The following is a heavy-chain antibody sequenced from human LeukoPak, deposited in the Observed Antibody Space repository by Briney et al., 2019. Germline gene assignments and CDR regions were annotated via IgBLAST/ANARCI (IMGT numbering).Heavy chain of an antibody. D-gene: IGHD4-17*01. Sequence: ASVKVSCKVSGYTLTELSMHWVRQAPGKGLEWMGGFDPEDGETIYAQKFQGRVTMTEDTSTDTPYMEMSSLRAEGTSVDYCATATLGPTVTQGWEIDYWGQGTLVTVSS. CDR2: FDPEDGET. CDR3: ATATLGPTVTQGWEIDY. CDR1: GYTLTELS. V-gene: IGHV1-24*01. J-gene: IGHJ4*02.